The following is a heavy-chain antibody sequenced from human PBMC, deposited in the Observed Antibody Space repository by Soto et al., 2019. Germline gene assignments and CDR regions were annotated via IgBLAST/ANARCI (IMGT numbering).Heavy chain of an antibody. CDR2: IHYRGST. V-gene: IGHV4-31*03. J-gene: IGHJ6*02. Sequence: PSETLSLTCNVSGGSITGAYYWNWLRQHPGKGLEWIGSIHYRGSTYYNPSLQSRISISLDRSNNQFSLKLSSVTAADTAVYYCARVRDSFRLDVWGQGTTVTVSS. CDR1: GGSITGAYY. D-gene: IGHD2-15*01. CDR3: ARVRDSFRLDV.